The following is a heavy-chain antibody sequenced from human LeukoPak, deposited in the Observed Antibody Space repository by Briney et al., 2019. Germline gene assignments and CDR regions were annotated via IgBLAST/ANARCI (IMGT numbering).Heavy chain of an antibody. CDR1: GFTFNDYN. D-gene: IGHD3-10*01. V-gene: IGHV3-11*01. CDR2: ISSGM. J-gene: IGHJ6*02. Sequence: GGSLRLSCAASGFTFNDYNMGWIRQAPGKGLEWVAYISSGMYYADSVKGRFTISRDNAKNSLYLQMNSLRADDTAVYYCASPYGSGDYYYYGMDVWGQGTTVTVSS. CDR3: ASPYGSGDYYYYGMDV.